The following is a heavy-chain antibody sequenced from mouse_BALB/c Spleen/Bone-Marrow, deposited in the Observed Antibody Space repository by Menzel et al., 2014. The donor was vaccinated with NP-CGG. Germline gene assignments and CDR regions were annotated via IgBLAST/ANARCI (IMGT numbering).Heavy chain of an antibody. CDR1: GFTFTDYY. V-gene: IGHV7-3*02. J-gene: IGHJ2*01. Sequence: EVKLVESGGGLVQPGGSLRLSCAPSGFTFTDYYMSWVRQPPGKALEWLGFIRNKANGYTTEYSASVKGRFTISGDNSQSILYLQMNTLRAEDSATYYCARDRGLTYFDYWGQGTTLTVSS. CDR3: ARDRGLTYFDY. D-gene: IGHD2-4*01. CDR2: IRNKANGYTT.